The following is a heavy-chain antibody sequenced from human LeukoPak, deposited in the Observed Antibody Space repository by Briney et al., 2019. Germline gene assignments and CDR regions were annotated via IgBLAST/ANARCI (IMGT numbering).Heavy chain of an antibody. V-gene: IGHV1-46*01. J-gene: IGHJ4*02. Sequence: GASVKVSCKAPGYTFTNYYMHWVRQAPGQGLEWIGLINPTGTGTNYAQKFRGRVTMTRDTSTTTVYMELSSLRSEDTAVYYCAREESGGYFDYWGQGTLVAVSS. CDR2: INPTGTGT. CDR1: GYTFTNYY. D-gene: IGHD2-8*02. CDR3: AREESGGYFDY.